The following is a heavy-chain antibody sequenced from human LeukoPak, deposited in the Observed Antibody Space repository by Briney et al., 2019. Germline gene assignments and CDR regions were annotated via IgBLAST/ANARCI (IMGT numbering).Heavy chain of an antibody. Sequence: PGRSLRLSCAASGFTFSSYGMHWVRQAPGKGLEWVAVISYDGSNKYYADSVKGRFTISRDNSKNTLYLQMNSLRAEDTAVYYCANSGSLYDFWSGYLSYGYYMDVWGKGTTVTVSS. D-gene: IGHD3-3*01. J-gene: IGHJ6*03. V-gene: IGHV3-30*18. CDR3: ANSGSLYDFWSGYLSYGYYMDV. CDR1: GFTFSSYG. CDR2: ISYDGSNK.